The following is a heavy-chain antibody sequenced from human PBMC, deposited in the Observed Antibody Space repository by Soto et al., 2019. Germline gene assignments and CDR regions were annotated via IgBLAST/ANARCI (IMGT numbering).Heavy chain of an antibody. CDR1: GFTFSSYS. CDR3: ARDTSGDYVELDY. Sequence: SGGSLRLSCAASGFTFSSYSMNWVRQAPGKGLEWVSSISSSSSYIYYADSVKGRFTISRDNAKNSLYLQMNSLRAEDTAVYYCARDTSGDYVELDYWGQGTLVTVSS. D-gene: IGHD4-17*01. J-gene: IGHJ4*02. CDR2: ISSSSSYI. V-gene: IGHV3-21*01.